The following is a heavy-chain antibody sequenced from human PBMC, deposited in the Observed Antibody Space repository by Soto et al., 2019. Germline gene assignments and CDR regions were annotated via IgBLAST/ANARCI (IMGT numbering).Heavy chain of an antibody. V-gene: IGHV3-30*18. J-gene: IGHJ4*02. CDR2: ISYDGSNK. Sequence: QVQLVESGGGVVQPGRSLRLSCAASGFTFSSYGMHWVRQAPGKGLEWVAVISYDGSNKYYADSVKGRFTISRDNSKNTLYLQMNSLRAEDPAVYYCAKDSFISSWYGDFDYWGQGTLVTVSS. CDR1: GFTFSSYG. CDR3: AKDSFISSWYGDFDY. D-gene: IGHD6-13*01.